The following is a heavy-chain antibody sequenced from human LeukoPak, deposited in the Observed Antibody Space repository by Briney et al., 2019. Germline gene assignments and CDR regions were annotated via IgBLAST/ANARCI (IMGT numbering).Heavy chain of an antibody. CDR2: IYYSGST. Sequence: SETLSLTCSVSGGSINNYWWNWIRQPPGKGLEWIGYIYYSGSTNCNPSLKSRVTMSVDTSKNQFSLKLSSVTAADTAIYYCARASSSWLYFDYWGQGTLVTVSS. CDR3: ARASSSWLYFDY. D-gene: IGHD6-13*01. J-gene: IGHJ4*02. V-gene: IGHV4-59*01. CDR1: GGSINNYW.